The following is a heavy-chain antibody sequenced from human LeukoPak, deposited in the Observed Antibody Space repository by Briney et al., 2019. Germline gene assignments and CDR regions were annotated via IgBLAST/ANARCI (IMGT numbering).Heavy chain of an antibody. Sequence: SETLSLTCTVSGASISSCYWSWIRQPPGKGLEWIGYIYYSGSTKYNPSLKSRVTISVDTPKSQFSLKVSSVTAEDTAVYYCASGPYPAAGTDHQFDYWGQGTLVTVSS. CDR2: IYYSGST. J-gene: IGHJ4*02. V-gene: IGHV4-59*01. CDR1: GASISSCY. CDR3: ASGPYPAAGTDHQFDY. D-gene: IGHD6-13*01.